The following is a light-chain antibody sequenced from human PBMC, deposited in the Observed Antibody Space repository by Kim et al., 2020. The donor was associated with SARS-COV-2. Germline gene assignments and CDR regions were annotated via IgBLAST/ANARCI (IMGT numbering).Light chain of an antibody. J-gene: IGKJ1*01. CDR2: GAS. CDR3: QQYHNWPPT. Sequence: EIVMTQSPVTLSVSPGERATLSCRASQGLSSNLAWFQQKPGQAPRLLVSGASTRATGIPARFSGGGSGTDFTLTISSLQSEDFAVYYCQQYHNWPPTCGQGTKVDIK. CDR1: QGLSSN. V-gene: IGKV3D-15*01.